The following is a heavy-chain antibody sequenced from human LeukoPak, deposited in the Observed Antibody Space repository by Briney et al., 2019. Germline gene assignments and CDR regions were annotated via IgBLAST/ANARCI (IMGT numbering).Heavy chain of an antibody. CDR1: GGSISSSSYY. D-gene: IGHD3-3*01. V-gene: IGHV4-39*01. Sequence: SETLPLTCTVSGGSISSSSYYWGWIRQPPGKGLEWIGSIYYSGSTYYNPSLKSRVTISVDTSKNQFSLKLSSVTAADTAVYYCARADYDFWSGYFSPPDVWGKGTTVTVSS. CDR3: ARADYDFWSGYFSPPDV. J-gene: IGHJ6*04. CDR2: IYYSGST.